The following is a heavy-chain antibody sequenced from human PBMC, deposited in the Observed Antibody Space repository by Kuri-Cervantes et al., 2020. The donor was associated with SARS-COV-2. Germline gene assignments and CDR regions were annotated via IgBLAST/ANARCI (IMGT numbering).Heavy chain of an antibody. J-gene: IGHJ3*02. V-gene: IGHV4-39*01. CDR3: ARLRQQSVAFDI. CDR1: GGSISSSSYF. CDR2: IYYSGST. Sequence: GSLRLSCTVSGGSISSSSYFWGWIRQPPGKGLEWIGGIYYSGSTYYNPSLKSRVTISVDTSKNQFSLKLSSVTAADTAVYYCARLRQQSVAFDIWGQGTMVTVSS. D-gene: IGHD1/OR15-1a*01.